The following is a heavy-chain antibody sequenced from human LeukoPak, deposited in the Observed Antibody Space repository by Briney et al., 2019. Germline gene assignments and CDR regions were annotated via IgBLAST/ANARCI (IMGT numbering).Heavy chain of an antibody. CDR1: GYTFTSYA. V-gene: IGHV7-4-1*02. CDR2: INTNTGNP. CDR3: AYDSSGWYNYFDY. Sequence: ASVKVSCKASGYTFTSYAMNWVRQAPGQGLEWMGWINTNTGNPTYAQGFTGRFVFSLDTSVSTAYLQISSLKAEDAAVYYCAYDSSGWYNYFDYWGQGTLVTVSS. D-gene: IGHD6-19*01. J-gene: IGHJ4*02.